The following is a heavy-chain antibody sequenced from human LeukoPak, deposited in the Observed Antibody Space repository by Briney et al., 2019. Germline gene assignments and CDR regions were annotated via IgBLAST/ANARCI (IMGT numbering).Heavy chain of an antibody. CDR3: VRGDWYFES. D-gene: IGHD2-21*01. J-gene: IGHJ4*02. CDR1: GFTFSRYA. CDR2: ISSNGGST. V-gene: IGHV3-64D*09. Sequence: PGGSLRLSCSVSGFTFSRYAMHWVRQTPGKGLEHVSGISSNGGSTYYADSVKGRFTISRDNSKNTLYLQMSSLRAEDTAVYYCVRGDWYFESWGQGTLVTVSS.